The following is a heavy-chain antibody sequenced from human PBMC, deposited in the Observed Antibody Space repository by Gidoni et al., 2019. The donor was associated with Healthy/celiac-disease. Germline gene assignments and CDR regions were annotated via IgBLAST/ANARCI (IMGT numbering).Heavy chain of an antibody. V-gene: IGHV1-46*01. CDR2: INPSGGST. CDR1: GYTFTSHY. D-gene: IGHD3-10*01. J-gene: IGHJ6*02. CDR3: ARAGTIITYYYYGMDV. Sequence: QVQLVQSGAEVKKPGAAVKVSCQASGYTFTSHYMPWVRQAPGQGLEWMGIINPSGGSTSYAQKFQGRVTMTRDTSTSTVYMELSSLRSEDTAVNYCARAGTIITYYYYGMDVWGQGTTVTVSS.